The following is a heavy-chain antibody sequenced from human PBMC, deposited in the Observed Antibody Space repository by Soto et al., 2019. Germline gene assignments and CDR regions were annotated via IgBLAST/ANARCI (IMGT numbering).Heavy chain of an antibody. Sequence: EVQLVESGGGLVKPGGSLRLSCAASGFTFSNAWMNWVRQAPGKGLEWVGRIKSKTDGGTTDYAAPVKGRFTISRDDSKTTLYLQMNSLKTEDTAVYYCTTRGVYDSSGYYHYWGQGTLVTVSS. J-gene: IGHJ4*02. CDR3: TTRGVYDSSGYYHY. CDR1: GFTFSNAW. CDR2: IKSKTDGGTT. V-gene: IGHV3-15*07. D-gene: IGHD3-22*01.